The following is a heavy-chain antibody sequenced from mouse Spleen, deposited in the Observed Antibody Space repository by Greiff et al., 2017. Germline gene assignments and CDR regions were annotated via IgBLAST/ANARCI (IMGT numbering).Heavy chain of an antibody. CDR2: IDPETGGT. CDR1: GYTFTDYE. D-gene: IGHD4-1*01. V-gene: IGHV1-15*01. CDR3: TREKTGTLFDY. Sequence: QVQLQQSGAELVRPGASVTLSCKASGYTFTDYEMHWVKQTPVHGLEWIGAIDPETGGTAYNQKFKGKAILTADKSSSTAYMELRSLTSEDSAVYYCTREKTGTLFDYWGQGTTLTVSS. J-gene: IGHJ2*01.